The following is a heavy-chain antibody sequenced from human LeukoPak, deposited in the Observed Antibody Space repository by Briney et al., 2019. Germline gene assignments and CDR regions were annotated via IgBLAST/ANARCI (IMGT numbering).Heavy chain of an antibody. CDR2: IYYSGST. D-gene: IGHD6-6*01. V-gene: IGHV4-59*01. CDR3: ARTLSEYSSSSLGY. CDR1: GGPISSYY. J-gene: IGHJ4*02. Sequence: PSETLSLTCTVSGGPISSYYWSWIRQPPGKGLEWIGYIYYSGSTNYNPSLKSRVTISVDTSKNQFSLKLSSVTAADTAVYYCARTLSEYSSSSLGYWGQGTLVTVSS.